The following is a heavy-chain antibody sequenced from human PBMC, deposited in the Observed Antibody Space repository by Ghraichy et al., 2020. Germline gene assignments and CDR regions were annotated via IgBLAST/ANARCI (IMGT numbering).Heavy chain of an antibody. CDR2: IYYSGST. D-gene: IGHD3-10*01. CDR1: GGSISSYY. J-gene: IGHJ4*02. CDR3: ARGSGLHLSLDY. V-gene: IGHV4-59*01. Sequence: SQTLSLTCTVSGGSISSYYWSWIRQPPGKGLEWIGYIYYSGSTNYNPSLKSRVTISVDTSKNQFSLKLSSVTAADTAIYYCARGSGLHLSLDYWGQGTLVTVSS.